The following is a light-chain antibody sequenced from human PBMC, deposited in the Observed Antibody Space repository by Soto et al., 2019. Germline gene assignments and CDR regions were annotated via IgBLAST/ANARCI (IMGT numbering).Light chain of an antibody. CDR1: QSVRSNY. CDR2: GAS. CDR3: QQYASSPLT. V-gene: IGKV3-20*01. Sequence: EIVLTQSPGTLSLSSGDRATLSCRARQSVRSNYLAWYQQKPGQAPRLLIYGASSRATGIPDRFGGSGSGTDFTLTISRLEPEDFAVYYCQQYASSPLTFGGGTKVESK. J-gene: IGKJ4*01.